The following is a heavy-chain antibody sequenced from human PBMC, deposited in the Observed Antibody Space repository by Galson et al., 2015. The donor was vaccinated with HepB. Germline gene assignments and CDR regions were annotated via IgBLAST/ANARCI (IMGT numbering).Heavy chain of an antibody. Sequence: SLRLSCAASGFTFSSYAMSWVRQAPGKGLEWVSAISGSGGSTYYADSVKGRFTISRDNSKNTRYLQMNSLRAEDTAVYYCARSGFALDIVVVPAALGSKPWGQGTLVTVSS. CDR2: ISGSGGST. CDR3: ARSGFALDIVVVPAALGSKP. CDR1: GFTFSSYA. D-gene: IGHD2-2*03. J-gene: IGHJ5*02. V-gene: IGHV3-23*01.